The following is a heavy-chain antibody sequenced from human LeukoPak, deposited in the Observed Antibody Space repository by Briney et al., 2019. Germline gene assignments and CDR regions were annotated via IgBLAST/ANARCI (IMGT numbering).Heavy chain of an antibody. Sequence: SETLSLTCTVSGGSISSYYWSWIRQPPGKGLEWIGYIYYSGSINYNPSLKSRVTISVDTSKNQFSLKLSSVTAADTAVYYCARYSYGDYANYYYGMDVWGQGTTVTVSS. CDR3: ARYSYGDYANYYYGMDV. V-gene: IGHV4-59*08. D-gene: IGHD4-17*01. J-gene: IGHJ6*02. CDR2: IYYSGSI. CDR1: GGSISSYY.